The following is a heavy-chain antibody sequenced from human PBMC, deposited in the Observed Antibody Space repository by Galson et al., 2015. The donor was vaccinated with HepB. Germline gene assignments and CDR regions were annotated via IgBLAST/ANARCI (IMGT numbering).Heavy chain of an antibody. V-gene: IGHV4-59*08. CDR2: IYYSGST. CDR1: GGSISSYY. J-gene: IGHJ5*02. CDR3: ARRYYDSSGYAGEDR. D-gene: IGHD3-22*01. Sequence: SETLSLTCTVSGGSISSYYWSWIRQPPGKGLEWIGYIYYSGSTNYNPSLKSRVTISVDTSKNQFSLKLSSVTAADTAVYYCARRYYDSSGYAGEDRWGQGTLVTVSS.